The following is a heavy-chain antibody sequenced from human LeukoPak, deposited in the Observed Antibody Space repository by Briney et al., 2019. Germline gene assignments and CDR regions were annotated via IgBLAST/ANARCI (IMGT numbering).Heavy chain of an antibody. CDR1: GYTFTSYD. CDR3: ARGKRGSSIVFYYYYYMDV. J-gene: IGHJ6*03. Sequence: ASAKVSCKASGYTFTSYDINWVRQATGQGLEWMGWMNPNSGNTGYAQKFQGRVTMTRNTSISTAYMELSSLRSEDTAVYYCARGKRGSSIVFYYYYYMDVWGKGTTVTISS. V-gene: IGHV1-8*01. CDR2: MNPNSGNT. D-gene: IGHD2/OR15-2a*01.